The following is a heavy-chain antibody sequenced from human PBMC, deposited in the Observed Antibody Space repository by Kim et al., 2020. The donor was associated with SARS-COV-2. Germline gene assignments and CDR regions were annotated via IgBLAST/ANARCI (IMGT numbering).Heavy chain of an antibody. CDR1: GGSISSSSHY. J-gene: IGHJ4*01. V-gene: IGHV4-39*01. CDR2: IYASGST. Sequence: SETLSLTCSVSGGSISSSSHYWGWIRQSPGKGLEWIGSIYASGSTYYNPSLESRVVVSVDKTKNQFSLNLRSVTASDRGVYFCARQYSSGWYGLTDFDY. CDR3: ARQYSSGWYGLTDFDY. D-gene: IGHD6-19*01.